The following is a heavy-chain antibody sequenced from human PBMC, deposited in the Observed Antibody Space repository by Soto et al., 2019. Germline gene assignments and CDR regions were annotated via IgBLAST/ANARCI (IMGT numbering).Heavy chain of an antibody. CDR1: GFTFSSYA. D-gene: IGHD3-22*01. J-gene: IGHJ4*02. CDR3: AKGDSSGYYPYYFDY. CDR2: ISGSGGST. V-gene: IGHV3-23*01. Sequence: GGFLRLSCAASGFTFSSYAMSWVRQAPGKGLEWVSAISGSGGSTYYADSVKGRFTISRDNSKNTLYQQMNSLRAEDTAVYYCAKGDSSGYYPYYFDYWGQGTLVTVSS.